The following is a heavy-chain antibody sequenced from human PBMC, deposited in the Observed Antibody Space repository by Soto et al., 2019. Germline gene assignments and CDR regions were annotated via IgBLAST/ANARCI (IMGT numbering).Heavy chain of an antibody. J-gene: IGHJ6*03. V-gene: IGHV6-1*01. CDR3: ARDLGYCSSTSCYHPYYYYYYMDV. Sequence: SQTLSLTCAISGDSVSSNSAAWNWIRQSPSRGLEWLGGTYYRSKWYNDYAVSVKSRITINPDTSKNQFSLQLNSVTPEDTAVYYCARDLGYCSSTSCYHPYYYYYYMDVWGKGTTVTVSS. D-gene: IGHD2-2*01. CDR2: TYYRSKWYN. CDR1: GDSVSSNSAA.